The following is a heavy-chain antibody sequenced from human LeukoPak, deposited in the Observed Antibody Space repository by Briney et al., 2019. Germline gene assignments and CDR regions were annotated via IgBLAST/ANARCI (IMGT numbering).Heavy chain of an antibody. CDR2: ISRSGGST. V-gene: IGHV3-23*01. J-gene: IGHJ3*02. Sequence: GGSLRLSCAASGFTVSSYAMSWVRQAPGKGLEWVSAISRSGGSTYYADSVKGRFTISRDNAKNSLYLQMNSLRAEDTAVYYCASNRLTLWLNAFDIWGQGTMVTVSS. D-gene: IGHD5-18*01. CDR3: ASNRLTLWLNAFDI. CDR1: GFTVSSYA.